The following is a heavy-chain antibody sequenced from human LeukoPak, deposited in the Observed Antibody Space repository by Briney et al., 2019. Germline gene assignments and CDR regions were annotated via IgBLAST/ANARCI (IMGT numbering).Heavy chain of an antibody. CDR3: ARVPYCSSTSCYRRGAFDI. J-gene: IGHJ3*02. CDR1: GFTFSSYS. D-gene: IGHD2-2*02. Sequence: GGSLRLSCAASGFTFSSYSMNWVRQAPGKGLEWVSYISSSSSTIYYADSVKGRFTISRDNAKNSLYLQMNSLRAEDTAVYYCARVPYCSSTSCYRRGAFDIWGQGTMVTVSS. CDR2: ISSSSSTI. V-gene: IGHV3-48*01.